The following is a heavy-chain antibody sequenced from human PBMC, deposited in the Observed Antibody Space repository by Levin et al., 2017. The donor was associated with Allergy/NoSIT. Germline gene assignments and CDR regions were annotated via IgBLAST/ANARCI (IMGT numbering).Heavy chain of an antibody. V-gene: IGHV5-51*01. Sequence: NPGESLKISCKVSGFNFTNFWIGWVRQMPGKGLEWLGIIYLDDSDTRYSPSFQGQVTISADKSISTAYLQWSSLKASDSAIYYCARQICSDGRCDVNDAFHLWGHGTMVTVSS. CDR3: ARQICSDGRCDVNDAFHL. J-gene: IGHJ3*01. D-gene: IGHD2-15*01. CDR1: GFNFTNFW. CDR2: IYLDDSDT.